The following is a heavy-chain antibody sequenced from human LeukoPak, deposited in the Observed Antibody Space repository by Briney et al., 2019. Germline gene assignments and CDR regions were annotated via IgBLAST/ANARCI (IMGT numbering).Heavy chain of an antibody. CDR3: AKWGDYDVLTGYYVSDY. CDR2: ITGGSGI. Sequence: PGGSLRLSCAASGFTFSNYAMSWVRQAPGKGLEWVSAITGGSGIYYADSMKSRFTISRDNSKNTLYLQINSLRAEDTAVYYCAKWGDYDVLTGYYVSDYWGQGTLVTVSS. J-gene: IGHJ4*02. D-gene: IGHD3-9*01. V-gene: IGHV3-23*01. CDR1: GFTFSNYA.